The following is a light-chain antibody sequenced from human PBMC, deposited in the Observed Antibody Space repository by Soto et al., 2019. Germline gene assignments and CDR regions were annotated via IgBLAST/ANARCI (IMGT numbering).Light chain of an antibody. J-gene: IGKJ1*01. V-gene: IGKV3-15*01. CDR3: QQRSNWPRT. Sequence: EIEMTQSPATLSLTPGERVTLSCRASESVSTNLAWYQQKAGQAPRLLIYGASTRATGIPARFSGSGSGTEFTLTISSLQSEDFAVYYCQQRSNWPRTFGQGTKVDI. CDR2: GAS. CDR1: ESVSTN.